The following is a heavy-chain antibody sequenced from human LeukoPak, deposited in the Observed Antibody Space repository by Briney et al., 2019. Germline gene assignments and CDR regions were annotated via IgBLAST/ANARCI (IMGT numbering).Heavy chain of an antibody. CDR1: GGTFSSYA. CDR2: IIPILGTA. D-gene: IGHD3-22*01. CDR3: ATRYYYDSSGYTGLDY. J-gene: IGHJ4*02. Sequence: SVKVSCKASGGTFSSYAISWVRQAPGQGLEWMGGIIPILGTANYAQKFQGRVTITADESTSTAYMELSSLRSEDTAVYYCATRYYYDSSGYTGLDYWGQGTLVTVSS. V-gene: IGHV1-69*13.